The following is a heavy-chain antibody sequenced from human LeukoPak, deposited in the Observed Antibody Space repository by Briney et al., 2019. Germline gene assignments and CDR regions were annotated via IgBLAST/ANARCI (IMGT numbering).Heavy chain of an antibody. Sequence: SETLSLTCTVSGGSISSYYWSWIRQPPGKGLEGIGYVYYSGSTNYNPSLKSRVTMSVATSKNQFSLKLSSVTAADTAVYYCASLRYCSGGSCFPKYFQHWGQGTLVTVSS. V-gene: IGHV4-59*08. CDR1: GGSISSYY. CDR2: VYYSGST. J-gene: IGHJ1*01. CDR3: ASLRYCSGGSCFPKYFQH. D-gene: IGHD2-15*01.